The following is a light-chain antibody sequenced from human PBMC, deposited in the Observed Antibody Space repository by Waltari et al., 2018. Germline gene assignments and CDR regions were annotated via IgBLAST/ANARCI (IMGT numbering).Light chain of an antibody. V-gene: IGKV3-20*01. CDR2: GAS. Sequence: EIVLTQSPGTLSLSPGERATLSCRASQSVARTLAWYQQKPGQAPRLLIYGASSRATGVPDRFSGSGSGTDFSLTISRVEPEDFAVYYCQHYVRLPVTFGQGTKVEIK. J-gene: IGKJ1*01. CDR3: QHYVRLPVT. CDR1: QSVART.